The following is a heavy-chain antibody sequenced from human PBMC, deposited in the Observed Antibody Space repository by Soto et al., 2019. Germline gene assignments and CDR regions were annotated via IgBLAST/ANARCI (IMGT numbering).Heavy chain of an antibody. V-gene: IGHV4-59*01. CDR2: AYYSVTT. CDR3: ARGVAPAGFDY. D-gene: IGHD2-2*01. CDR1: GGSIRNFY. J-gene: IGHJ4*02. Sequence: QVQLQESGPGLVKPSETLSLTCTVSGGSIRNFYWRWIRQPPGKGLECLGYAYYSVTTNYNPSVNSRVTISLDTSKIHFSLKLSSVTAADTFVYYCARGVAPAGFDYWGQGTLVTVSS.